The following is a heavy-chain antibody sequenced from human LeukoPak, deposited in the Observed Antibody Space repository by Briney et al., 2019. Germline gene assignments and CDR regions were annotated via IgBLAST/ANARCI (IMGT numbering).Heavy chain of an antibody. CDR1: GGSFSGYY. J-gene: IGHJ4*02. CDR3: ARDLVS. Sequence: SETLSLTCAVYGGSFSGYYWSWIRQPPGKGLEWIGYIYYSGSTNYNPSLKSRVTISVDTSKNQFSLKLSSVTAADTAVYYCARDLVSWGQGTLVTVSS. V-gene: IGHV4-59*01. CDR2: IYYSGST.